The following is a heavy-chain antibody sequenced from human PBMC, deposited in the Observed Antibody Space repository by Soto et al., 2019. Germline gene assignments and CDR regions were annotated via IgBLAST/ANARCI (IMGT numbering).Heavy chain of an antibody. J-gene: IGHJ4*02. CDR1: GYTFTSYG. CDR2: ISAYNGNT. V-gene: IGHV1-18*04. D-gene: IGHD3-10*01. CDR3: ARVSTLWFGELSY. Sequence: QVQLVQSGAEVKKPGASVKVSCKASGYTFTSYGISWVRQAPGQGLEWMGWISAYNGNTNYAQKLQGRVTITTDTSTSTAYVERRGLSSDDTAVYCFARVSTLWFGELSYWGQGTLVTGSS.